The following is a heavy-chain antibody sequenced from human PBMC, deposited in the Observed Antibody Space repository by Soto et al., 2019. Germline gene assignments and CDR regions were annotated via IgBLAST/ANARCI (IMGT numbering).Heavy chain of an antibody. J-gene: IGHJ6*02. D-gene: IGHD4-4*01. CDR2: INAGNGNT. Sequence: ASVEVSCRASGYTFTSYAMHWVRQAPGQRLEWMGWINAGNGNTKYSQKFQGRVTITRDTSASTAYMELSSLRSEDTAVYYCARQTTVNYYYYYGMDVWGQGTTVTVSS. CDR1: GYTFTSYA. V-gene: IGHV1-3*01. CDR3: ARQTTVNYYYYYGMDV.